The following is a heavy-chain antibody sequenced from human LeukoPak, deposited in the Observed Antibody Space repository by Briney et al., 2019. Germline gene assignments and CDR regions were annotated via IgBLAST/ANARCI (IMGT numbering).Heavy chain of an antibody. Sequence: PGRSLRLSCAASGFTFDDYAMHWVRQAPGKGLEWVSGISWNSGSIGYADSVKGRFTISRDNAKNSLYLQMNNLKTEDTALYYCAKDIGGADPYYFNSWGQGTLVTVSS. CDR1: GFTFDDYA. J-gene: IGHJ4*02. CDR2: ISWNSGSI. CDR3: AKDIGGADPYYFNS. V-gene: IGHV3-9*01. D-gene: IGHD2-21*01.